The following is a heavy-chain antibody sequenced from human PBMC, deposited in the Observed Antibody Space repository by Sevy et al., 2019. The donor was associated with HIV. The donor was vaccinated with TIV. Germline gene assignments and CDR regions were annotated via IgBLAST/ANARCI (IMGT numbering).Heavy chain of an antibody. V-gene: IGHV3-21*01. CDR1: GFTFSDYN. CDR3: ARGVRTYDAFDL. CDR2: ISGLSNYI. Sequence: GGSLRLSCAASGFTFSDYNMNWVRQAPGKGLEWVSYISGLSNYIYYADSVKGRFSISRDNAKNSLFLQMNSLRAEDTALYYCARGVRTYDAFDLGGQGTMVTVSS. J-gene: IGHJ3*01. D-gene: IGHD6-6*01.